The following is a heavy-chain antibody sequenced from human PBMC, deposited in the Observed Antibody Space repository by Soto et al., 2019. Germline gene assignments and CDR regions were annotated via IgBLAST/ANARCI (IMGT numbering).Heavy chain of an antibody. Sequence: EVQLLESGGGLVQPGGSLRLSCAASGFTFSSYAMSWVRQAPGKGLEWVSAISGSGGSTYYADSVKGRFTISRDNSKNTLYLQMNSLRAEDTAVYYCAKDPIAAAGTAVIGGEAWGQGTLVTVSS. CDR1: GFTFSSYA. J-gene: IGHJ5*02. CDR3: AKDPIAAAGTAVIGGEA. V-gene: IGHV3-23*01. D-gene: IGHD6-13*01. CDR2: ISGSGGST.